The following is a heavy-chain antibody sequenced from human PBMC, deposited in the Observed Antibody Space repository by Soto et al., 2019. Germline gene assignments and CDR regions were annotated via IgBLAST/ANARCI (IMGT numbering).Heavy chain of an antibody. V-gene: IGHV3-23*01. J-gene: IGHJ6*03. CDR2: IRGSAGDT. CDR1: GFTFNNFA. Sequence: PGGSLRLSCVASGFTFNNFAMTWVRQVPGKGLEWVSTIRGSAGDTWYADSVKGRFTISRDNSRNTLYLQMNSLRAEDTAVYYCAKEGYYGSGSGYYYYYMDVWGKGTTVTVSS. CDR3: AKEGYYGSGSGYYYYYMDV. D-gene: IGHD3-10*01.